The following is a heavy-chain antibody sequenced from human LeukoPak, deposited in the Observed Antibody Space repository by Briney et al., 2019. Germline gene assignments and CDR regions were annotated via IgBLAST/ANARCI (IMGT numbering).Heavy chain of an antibody. J-gene: IGHJ4*02. D-gene: IGHD6-19*01. V-gene: IGHV3-23*01. CDR2: ISGSGGST. CDR1: GFTFSSYA. Sequence: GGFLRLSCAASGFTFSSYAMSWVRQAPGKGLEWVSAISGSGGSTYYADSVKGRFTISRDNSKNTLYLQMNSLRAEDTAVYYCAKDGWYSSGWYDYWGQGTLVTVSS. CDR3: AKDGWYSSGWYDY.